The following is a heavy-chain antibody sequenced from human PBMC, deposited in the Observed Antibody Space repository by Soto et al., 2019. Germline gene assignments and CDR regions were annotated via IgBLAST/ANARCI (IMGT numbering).Heavy chain of an antibody. V-gene: IGHV1-18*01. CDR1: GSTFTSYG. Sequence: ASVKVSCKASGSTFTSYGSSWVRQAPGQGLEWMGWISAYNGNTNYEQKLQGRVTMTTDTSTSTAYMELRSLRSDDTAVYYCARVVVAVNVGLFDPWGQGTLVTVSP. CDR2: ISAYNGNT. CDR3: ARVVVAVNVGLFDP. D-gene: IGHD2-15*01. J-gene: IGHJ5*02.